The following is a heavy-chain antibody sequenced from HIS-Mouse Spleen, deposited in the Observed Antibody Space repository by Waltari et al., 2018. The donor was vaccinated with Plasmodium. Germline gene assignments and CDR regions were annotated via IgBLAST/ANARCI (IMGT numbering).Heavy chain of an antibody. J-gene: IGHJ4*02. D-gene: IGHD6-13*01. CDR3: AKDRRSSSWYVDY. Sequence: QVQLVESGGGVVQPGGSLRLSCAASGFTFISSGMHWVRQAPGKGLEWVAVISYDGSNKYYADSVKGRFTISRDNSKNTLYLQMNSLRAEDTAVYYCAKDRRSSSWYVDYWGQGTLVTVSS. CDR2: ISYDGSNK. CDR1: GFTFISSG. V-gene: IGHV3-30*18.